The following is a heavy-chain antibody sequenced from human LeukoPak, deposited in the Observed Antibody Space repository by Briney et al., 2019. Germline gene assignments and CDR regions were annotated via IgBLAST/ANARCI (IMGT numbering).Heavy chain of an antibody. CDR3: ARGPAGATTY. V-gene: IGHV4-61*02. CDR2: IYTSGST. J-gene: IGHJ4*02. CDR1: GGSISSGSYY. Sequence: SETLSLTCTVSGGSISSGSYYWSWIRQPAGKGLEWIGRIYTSGSTNYNPSLKSRVTISVDTSKNQFSLKLSSVTAADTAVYYCARGPAGATTYWGQGTLVTVSS. D-gene: IGHD1-26*01.